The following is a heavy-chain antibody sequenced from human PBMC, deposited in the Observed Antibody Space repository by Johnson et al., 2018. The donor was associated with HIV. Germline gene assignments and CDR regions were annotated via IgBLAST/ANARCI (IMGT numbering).Heavy chain of an antibody. J-gene: IGHJ3*02. CDR3: ARLPSGYSRDDLDI. CDR1: GFTFSSYP. Sequence: QMMLVESGGGVVQPGRSLRLSCAASGFTFSSYPMHWVRQAPGKGLEWVAIISYDGGSKYYADSVTGRFTVSRDNSKNTLYLQINSLRPEDTAVYYCARLPSGYSRDDLDIWGQGTMVTVSS. CDR2: ISYDGGSK. V-gene: IGHV3-30*04. D-gene: IGHD5-18*01.